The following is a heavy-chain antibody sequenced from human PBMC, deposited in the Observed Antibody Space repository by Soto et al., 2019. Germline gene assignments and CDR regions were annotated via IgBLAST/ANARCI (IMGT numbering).Heavy chain of an antibody. CDR2: INHSGST. D-gene: IGHD5-18*01. Sequence: SETLSLTCAVYGGSFSGYYWSWIRQPPGKGLEWIGEINHSGSTNYNPSLKSRVTISVDTSKNQFSLKLSSVTAADTAVYYCARGLRRGYSYGYYDYWGQGTLVTVSS. V-gene: IGHV4-34*01. J-gene: IGHJ4*02. CDR1: GGSFSGYY. CDR3: ARGLRRGYSYGYYDY.